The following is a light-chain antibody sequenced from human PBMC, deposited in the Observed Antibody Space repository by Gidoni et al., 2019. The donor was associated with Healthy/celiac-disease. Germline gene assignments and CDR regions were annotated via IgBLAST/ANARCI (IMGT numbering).Light chain of an antibody. Sequence: IQMTQSPSSLSASVGDRVTITCQASQDISNYLNWYQQNPGKAPKLLIYDASNLETGVPSRFSGIGSGTDFTFTISSLQPEDIATYYCQQYDNLPLTFGGGTKVEIK. CDR1: QDISNY. V-gene: IGKV1-33*01. CDR3: QQYDNLPLT. J-gene: IGKJ4*01. CDR2: DAS.